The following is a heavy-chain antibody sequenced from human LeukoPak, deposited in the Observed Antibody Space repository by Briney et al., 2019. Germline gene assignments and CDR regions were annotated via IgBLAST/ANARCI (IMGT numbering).Heavy chain of an antibody. CDR3: ARGSFNYYDSSGSTFDP. CDR2: MNPNSGNT. CDR1: GYTFTSYD. Sequence: GASVKVSCKASGYTFTSYDINWVRQATGQGLEWMGWMNPNSGNTGYAQKFQGRVTMTRNTSISTAYMELSSLRSDDTAVYYCARGSFNYYDSSGSTFDPWGQGTLVTVSS. D-gene: IGHD3-22*01. V-gene: IGHV1-8*01. J-gene: IGHJ5*02.